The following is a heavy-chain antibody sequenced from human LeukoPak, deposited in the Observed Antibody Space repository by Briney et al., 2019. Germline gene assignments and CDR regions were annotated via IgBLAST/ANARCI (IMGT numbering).Heavy chain of an antibody. CDR1: GYNFTTYW. CDR2: FYPGDSDL. J-gene: IGHJ4*02. CDR3: ARQRNWGAGFFDS. D-gene: IGHD3-16*01. Sequence: GESLKISCKGFGYNFTTYWIGWVRQRPGKGLEWIGLFYPGDSDLRYSPSFQDQVTISVDKSINTAHLQWTSLKASDTAIYYCARQRNWGAGFFDSWGQGTVVTVSS. V-gene: IGHV5-51*01.